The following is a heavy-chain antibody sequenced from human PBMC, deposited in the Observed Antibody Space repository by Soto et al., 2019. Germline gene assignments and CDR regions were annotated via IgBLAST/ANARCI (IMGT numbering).Heavy chain of an antibody. Sequence: SGPTLVNPTQTLTLTCTFSGFSLSTSGMCVSWIRQPPGKALEWLALIDWDDDKYYSTSLKTRLTISKDTSKNQVVLTMTNMDPVDTATYYCARSRGGSSSEPYYYYGMDVWGQGTTVTVSS. CDR2: IDWDDDK. V-gene: IGHV2-70*01. D-gene: IGHD6-6*01. J-gene: IGHJ6*02. CDR3: ARSRGGSSSEPYYYYGMDV. CDR1: GFSLSTSGMC.